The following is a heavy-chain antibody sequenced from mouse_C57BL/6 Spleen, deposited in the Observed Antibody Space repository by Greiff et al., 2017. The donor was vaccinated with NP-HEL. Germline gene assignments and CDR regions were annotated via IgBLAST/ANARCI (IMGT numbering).Heavy chain of an antibody. Sequence: QVQLQQPGAELVKPGASVKLSCKASGYTFTSYWMHWVKQRPGQGLEWIGMIHPNSGSTNYNEQFKSKATLTVDKSSSTAYMQISSLTSQDSADYDVSRADYYGSPWFAYWGQGTLVTVSA. CDR2: IHPNSGST. J-gene: IGHJ3*01. CDR1: GYTFTSYW. V-gene: IGHV1-64*01. D-gene: IGHD1-1*01. CDR3: SRADYYGSPWFAY.